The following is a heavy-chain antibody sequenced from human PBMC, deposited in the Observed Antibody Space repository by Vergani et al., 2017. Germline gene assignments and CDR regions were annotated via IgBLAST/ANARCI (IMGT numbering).Heavy chain of an antibody. CDR2: IYHSGGA. Sequence: QLHLQESGPGLVKPSETLSLTCTVSGGSITSSSYYWGWIRQPPGKGLEWIGNIYHSGGAYYNPSLKGRVTISVDTSKNQFPLGVTSVTAADTAIYFCARTESFILRDFHWALWVQGALVTVSS. V-gene: IGHV4-39*01. D-gene: IGHD3-9*01. CDR1: GGSITSSSYY. J-gene: IGHJ4*02. CDR3: ARTESFILRDFHWAL.